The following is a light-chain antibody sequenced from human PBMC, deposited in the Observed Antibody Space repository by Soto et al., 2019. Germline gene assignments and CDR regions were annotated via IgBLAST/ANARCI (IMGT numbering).Light chain of an antibody. Sequence: DIQMTQSPSTLSASVGDRVTITFRASQSISSWLAWYQQKPGRAPNLLIYDASILESGVPSRFSGSRSGTEFTLTISSLQPDDFATYYCQQYYSFPTFGQGTRLEIK. CDR1: QSISSW. CDR2: DAS. V-gene: IGKV1-5*01. CDR3: QQYYSFPT. J-gene: IGKJ5*01.